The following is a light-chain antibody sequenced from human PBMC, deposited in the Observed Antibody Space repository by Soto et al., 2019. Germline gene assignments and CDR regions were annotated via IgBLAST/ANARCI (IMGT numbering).Light chain of an antibody. V-gene: IGLV1-44*01. CDR2: SND. CDR1: SSNIGSNT. CDR3: AAWDDRLNGYV. J-gene: IGLJ1*01. Sequence: QAVVTQPPSASGTPGQRVTVFCSGSSSNIGSNTVNWYQQVPGTAPKLLIFSNDQRPSGVPDRFSGSKFGTSASLAISGLQSEDEADYYCAAWDDRLNGYVFGPGTKLTVL.